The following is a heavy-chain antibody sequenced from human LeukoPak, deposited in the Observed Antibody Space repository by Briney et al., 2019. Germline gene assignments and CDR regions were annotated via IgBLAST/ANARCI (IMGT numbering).Heavy chain of an antibody. Sequence: GGSLRLSCAASGFTFSSYAMSWVRQAPGKGLEWVSAISGSGGRTDYADSVKGRFTISRDNSKNTLYLQMNSLGAEDTAVYYCAKVNYYDATGFFDYWGQGTLVTVSS. CDR1: GFTFSSYA. CDR3: AKVNYYDATGFFDY. CDR2: ISGSGGRT. V-gene: IGHV3-23*01. J-gene: IGHJ4*02. D-gene: IGHD3-22*01.